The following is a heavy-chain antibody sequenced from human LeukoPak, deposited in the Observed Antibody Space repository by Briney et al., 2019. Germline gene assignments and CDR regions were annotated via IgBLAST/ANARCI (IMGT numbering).Heavy chain of an antibody. V-gene: IGHV1-18*01. CDR1: GYRFNAYG. Sequence: ASVKVSCKTSGYRFNAYGISWVRQAPGQGLEWMGWISGYNGNTNYGEKVQGRLTVTLDTSTTTAYMELSGLRSDDTAVYYCARDSGRLRFLEWYDAFDIWGQGTMVTVSS. J-gene: IGHJ3*02. D-gene: IGHD3-3*01. CDR2: ISGYNGNT. CDR3: ARDSGRLRFLEWYDAFDI.